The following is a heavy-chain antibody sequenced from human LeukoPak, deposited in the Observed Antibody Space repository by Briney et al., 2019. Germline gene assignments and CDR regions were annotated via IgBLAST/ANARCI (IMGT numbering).Heavy chain of an antibody. Sequence: GGSLRLSCAASGFTFSSYAMHWVRQAPGKGLEWVAVISYDGRNKYYADSVKGRFTISRDNSKNTLDLQMNSLRAEDTAAYYCAVNYDSSGYIDYWGQGSLVTVSS. CDR2: ISYDGRNK. D-gene: IGHD3-22*01. CDR1: GFTFSSYA. V-gene: IGHV3-30*04. J-gene: IGHJ4*02. CDR3: AVNYDSSGYIDY.